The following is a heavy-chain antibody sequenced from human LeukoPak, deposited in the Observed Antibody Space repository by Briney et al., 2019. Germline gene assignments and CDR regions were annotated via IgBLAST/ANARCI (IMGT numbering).Heavy chain of an antibody. J-gene: IGHJ4*02. CDR3: ASQWELRY. D-gene: IGHD1-26*01. V-gene: IGHV3-53*01. CDR1: GFTVSSNY. CDR2: IYSGGTT. Sequence: GGSLRLSCAVSGFTVSSNYMNWVRQAPGKGLEWVSVIYSGGTTYYADSVKGRFTISRDNSKNTLYLQMNSLRAEDTAVYYCASQWELRYWGQGTLLTVSS.